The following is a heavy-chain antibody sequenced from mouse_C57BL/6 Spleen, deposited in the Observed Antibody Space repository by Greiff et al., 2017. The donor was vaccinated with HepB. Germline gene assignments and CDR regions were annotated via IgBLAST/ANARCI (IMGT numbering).Heavy chain of an antibody. CDR3: ARFYSNSLYAMDY. CDR2: ISYSGST. Sequence: EVKLVESGPGLAKPSQTLSLTCSVTGYSITSDYWNWIRKFPGNKLEYMGYISYSGSTYYNPSLKSRISITRDTSKNQYYLQLNSVTTEDTATYYCARFYSNSLYAMDYWGQGTSVTVSS. J-gene: IGHJ4*01. D-gene: IGHD2-5*01. V-gene: IGHV3-8*01. CDR1: GYSITSDY.